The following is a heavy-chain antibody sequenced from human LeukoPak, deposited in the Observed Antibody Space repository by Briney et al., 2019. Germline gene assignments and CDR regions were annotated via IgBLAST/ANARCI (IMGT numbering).Heavy chain of an antibody. CDR2: IWYDGSNK. Sequence: QSGRSLRLSCAASGFTFSSYGMHWVRQAPGKGLEWVAVIWYDGSNKYYADSVKGRFTISRDNSKNTLYLQMNSLRAEDTAVYYCARDGGWSWFGEFSPDYWGQGTLVTVSS. D-gene: IGHD3-10*01. J-gene: IGHJ4*02. CDR3: ARDGGWSWFGEFSPDY. CDR1: GFTFSSYG. V-gene: IGHV3-33*01.